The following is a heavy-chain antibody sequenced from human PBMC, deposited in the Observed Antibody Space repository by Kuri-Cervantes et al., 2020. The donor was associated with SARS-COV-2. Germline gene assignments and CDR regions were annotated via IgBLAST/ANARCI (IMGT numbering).Heavy chain of an antibody. V-gene: IGHV1-69*13. CDR3: ARDASTYRAAAGYFDC. CDR2: IIPIFGTA. J-gene: IGHJ4*02. D-gene: IGHD6-13*01. CDR1: GGTFSSYA. Sequence: SEKVSCKASGGTFSSYAISWVRQAPGKGLEWMGRIIPIFGTANYAQKSQGRVTITADESTSTAYMELSSLRSEDTAVYYCARDASTYRAAAGYFDCWGQGTLVTVSS.